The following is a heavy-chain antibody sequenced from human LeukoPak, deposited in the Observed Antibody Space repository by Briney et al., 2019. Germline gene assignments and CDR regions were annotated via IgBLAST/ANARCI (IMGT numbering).Heavy chain of an antibody. D-gene: IGHD2-15*01. CDR2: ISDSGSP. CDR3: ARSTQRYCSGGTCFPYWFDP. CDR1: GGSINTYY. J-gene: IGHJ5*02. Sequence: SETLSLTCTVSGGSINTYYWSWLRQPPGKGLEWIGYISDSGSPSYNSSLKSRATIPIDTSKKQFSLMLSSVTAADTAIYYCARSTQRYCSGGTCFPYWFDPWGRGALVTVSS. V-gene: IGHV4-59*01.